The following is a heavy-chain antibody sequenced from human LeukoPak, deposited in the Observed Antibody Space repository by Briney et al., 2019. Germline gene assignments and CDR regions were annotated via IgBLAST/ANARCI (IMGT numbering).Heavy chain of an antibody. CDR2: INHSGSA. Sequence: SETLSLTCAVSGGSFSGYYWTWIRQPPGKGLEWIGEINHSGSANYNPSLKSRVTISLDTSKNQFSLKLSSVTAADTAVYYCARVVVVVPAAGKWFDPWGQGTLVTVSS. J-gene: IGHJ5*02. CDR1: GGSFSGYY. V-gene: IGHV4-34*01. CDR3: ARVVVVVPAAGKWFDP. D-gene: IGHD2-2*01.